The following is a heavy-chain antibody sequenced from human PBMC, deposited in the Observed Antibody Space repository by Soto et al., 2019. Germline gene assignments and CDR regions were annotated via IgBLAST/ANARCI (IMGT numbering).Heavy chain of an antibody. J-gene: IGHJ3*02. CDR1: GYTFSSSY. D-gene: IGHD5-12*01. CDR3: ARGRGYSGDDLQEDGFDI. CDR2: MNPSGDRT. V-gene: IGHV1-46*01. Sequence: QVQSMQSGTEVKEPGASVNLSCKASGYTFSSSYIHWVRQAPGQGLEWMGIMNPSGDRTNYAQNFQGRVTMTRDTATSTVYMELSSLTFEDTAVYYCARGRGYSGDDLQEDGFDIWGQGTMVTVS.